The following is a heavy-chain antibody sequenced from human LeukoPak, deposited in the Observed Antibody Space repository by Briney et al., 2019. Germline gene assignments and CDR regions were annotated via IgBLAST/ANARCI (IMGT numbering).Heavy chain of an antibody. V-gene: IGHV3-23*01. CDR1: GFTFSSYA. Sequence: GGSLRLSCAASGFTFSSYAMSWVRQAPGKGLEWVSAISGSGGSTYYADSVKGRFTISRDNSKNTLYLQMNSVRVEDAALYYCTKWNGYASDWGQGTLVTVSS. J-gene: IGHJ4*02. CDR3: TKWNGYASD. D-gene: IGHD1-1*01. CDR2: ISGSGGST.